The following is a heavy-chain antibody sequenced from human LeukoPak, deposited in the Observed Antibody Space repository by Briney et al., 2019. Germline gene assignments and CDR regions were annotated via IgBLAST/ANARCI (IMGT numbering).Heavy chain of an antibody. J-gene: IGHJ3*02. CDR2: IYYSGST. D-gene: IGHD2-2*01. Sequence: PSQTLSLTCTVSGGSISSGDYYWSWIRQPPGKGLEWIGYIYYSGSTYYNPSLKSRVTISVDTSKNQFSLKLSSVTAADTAVYYCASSLPAAILGAFGIWGQGTMVTVSS. V-gene: IGHV4-30-4*08. CDR1: GGSISSGDYY. CDR3: ASSLPAAILGAFGI.